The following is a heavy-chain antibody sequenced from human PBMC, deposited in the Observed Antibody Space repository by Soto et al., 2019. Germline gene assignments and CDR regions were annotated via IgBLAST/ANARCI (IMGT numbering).Heavy chain of an antibody. V-gene: IGHV3-30*18. CDR2: ISYDGSNK. Sequence: QVQLVESGGGVVQPGRSLRLSCAASGFTFSSYGMHWVRQAPGKGLEWVAVISYDGSNKYYVDSVKGRFTISRDNSKNTLYLQMNSLRAEDTAVYYRAKVLSGGTCYSCAFDIWGQGTMVTVSS. CDR1: GFTFSSYG. J-gene: IGHJ3*02. CDR3: AKVLSGGTCYSCAFDI. D-gene: IGHD2-15*01.